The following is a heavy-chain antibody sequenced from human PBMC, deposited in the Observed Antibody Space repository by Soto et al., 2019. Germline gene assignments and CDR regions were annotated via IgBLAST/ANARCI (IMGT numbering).Heavy chain of an antibody. CDR2: ISYDGSNK. J-gene: IGHJ4*02. CDR3: TRDQDTYGQAVFDS. V-gene: IGHV3-30*03. D-gene: IGHD3-10*01. Sequence: VRQAPGKGLEWVAVISYDGSNKYYADSVKGRFTISRDNSKNTLYLQMNSLRAEDTAMYYCTRDQDTYGQAVFDSWGQGTLVTVSS.